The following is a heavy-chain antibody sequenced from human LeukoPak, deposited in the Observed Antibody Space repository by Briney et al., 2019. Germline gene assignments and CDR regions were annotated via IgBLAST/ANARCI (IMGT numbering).Heavy chain of an antibody. Sequence: GGSLRLSCAASGFTFSGYWMHWVRQAPGKGLVWVSRINSVGSSTSYADSVKGRFTISRDNAKNTLYLQMDSLRAEDTAVYYCARGGGYSSSLIGYWGQGTLVTVSS. V-gene: IGHV3-74*01. CDR2: INSVGSST. CDR3: ARGGGYSSSLIGY. CDR1: GFTFSGYW. J-gene: IGHJ4*02. D-gene: IGHD6-13*01.